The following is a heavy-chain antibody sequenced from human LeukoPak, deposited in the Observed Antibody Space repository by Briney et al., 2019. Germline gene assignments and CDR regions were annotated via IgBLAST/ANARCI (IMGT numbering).Heavy chain of an antibody. J-gene: IGHJ4*02. CDR1: GFTFNSFA. V-gene: IGHV3-23*01. CDR3: AKDYRYGSV. D-gene: IGHD6-19*01. Sequence: GGSLRLSCAASGFTFNSFAFTWVRQAPGRGLEWVSAINVRGDATFYAESVRGRFTISRDNSKNTLYLQMNSLGAGDTALYYCAKDYRYGSVWGPGTLVVVSS. CDR2: INVRGDAT.